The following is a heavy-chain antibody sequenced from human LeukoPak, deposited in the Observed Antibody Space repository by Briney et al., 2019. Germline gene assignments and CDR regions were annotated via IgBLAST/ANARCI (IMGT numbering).Heavy chain of an antibody. CDR2: INPSGGST. CDR1: GYTFTSYY. V-gene: IGHV1-46*01. Sequence: ASVKVSCKASGYTFTSYYMHWVRQAPGQGLEWMGIINPSGGSTSYAQKFQGRVTMTRDTSTSTVYMELSSLRSEDTAVYYCAKAARRITMIVVVIGSDDAFDIWGQGTMVTVSS. D-gene: IGHD3-22*01. CDR3: AKAARRITMIVVVIGSDDAFDI. J-gene: IGHJ3*02.